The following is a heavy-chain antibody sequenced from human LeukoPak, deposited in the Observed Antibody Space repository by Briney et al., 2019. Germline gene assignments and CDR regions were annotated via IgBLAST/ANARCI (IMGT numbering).Heavy chain of an antibody. D-gene: IGHD3-3*01. J-gene: IGHJ4*02. Sequence: SETLSLTCSVSGGYLNFHYWTWIRQPPGKGLEYIGYIYYNGGTAYAPSLKSRVTMSLDTTKTQVFLRLASVTAADTAVYYCARDQEGHGYYFDYWGQGALVTVSS. CDR1: GGYLNFHY. V-gene: IGHV4-59*11. CDR3: ARDQEGHGYYFDY. CDR2: IYYNGGT.